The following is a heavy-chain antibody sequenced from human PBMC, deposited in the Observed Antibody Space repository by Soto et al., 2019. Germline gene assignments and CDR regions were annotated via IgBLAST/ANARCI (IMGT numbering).Heavy chain of an antibody. CDR2: IYSGGST. J-gene: IGHJ6*02. CDR1: GFTVSSNY. CDR3: ARDSLSYDFSSGYYTENYYYYGMDV. Sequence: GGSLRLSCAASGFTVSSNYMSWVRQAPGKGLEWVSVIYSGGSTYYADSVKGRFTISRDNSKNTLYLQMNSLRAEDTAVYYCARDSLSYDFSSGYYTENYYYYGMDVWGQGTTVTVSS. D-gene: IGHD3-3*01. V-gene: IGHV3-53*01.